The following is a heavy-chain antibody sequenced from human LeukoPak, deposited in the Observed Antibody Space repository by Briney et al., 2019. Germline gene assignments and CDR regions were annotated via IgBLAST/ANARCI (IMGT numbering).Heavy chain of an antibody. CDR3: ARGRSYGNLYYFDY. J-gene: IGHJ4*02. CDR1: GGAISSGDYY. V-gene: IGHV4-30-4*08. Sequence: SQTLSLTCTVSGGAISSGDYYWSWIRQPPGKGLEWIGSIYYSGSTYYNPSLKSRLTISVDTSKNQFSLKLSSVTAADTAVYYCARGRSYGNLYYFDYWGQGTLVTVSS. D-gene: IGHD2/OR15-2a*01. CDR2: IYYSGST.